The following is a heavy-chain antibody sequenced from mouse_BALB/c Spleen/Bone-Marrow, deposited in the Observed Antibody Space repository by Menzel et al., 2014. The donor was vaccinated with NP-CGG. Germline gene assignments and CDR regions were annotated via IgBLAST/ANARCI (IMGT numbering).Heavy chain of an antibody. CDR1: GFSLTSYG. CDR2: IWAGGST. CDR3: ARGGVRRGNYFDY. V-gene: IGHV2-9*02. J-gene: IGHJ2*01. Sequence: VQRVESGPGLVGPSQSLSITCTVSGFSLTSYGVHWVRQPPGKGLEWLGVIWAGGSTNYNSALMSRLSISKDNSKSQVFLKMNSLQTDDTAMYYCARGGVRRGNYFDYWGQGTTLTVSS. D-gene: IGHD2-14*01.